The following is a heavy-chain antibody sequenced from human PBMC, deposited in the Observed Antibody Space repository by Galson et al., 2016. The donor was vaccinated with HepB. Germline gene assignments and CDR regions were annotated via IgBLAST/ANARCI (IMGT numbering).Heavy chain of an antibody. Sequence: SVKGRFTISRDNAKNSLYLQMNGLRDEDTAVYYCARDGRWYYYDSSGYYYGAFDMWGQGTMVAVSS. V-gene: IGHV3-48*02. D-gene: IGHD3-22*01. CDR3: ARDGRWYYYDSSGYYYGAFDM. J-gene: IGHJ3*02.